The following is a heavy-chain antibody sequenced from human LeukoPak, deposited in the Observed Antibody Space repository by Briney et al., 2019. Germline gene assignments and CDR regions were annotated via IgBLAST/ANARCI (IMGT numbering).Heavy chain of an antibody. CDR3: ARARWLQLRGFCDY. J-gene: IGHJ4*02. Sequence: GGSLRLSCAASGFTFSDYYMSWIRQAPGKGLEWVSYISSSGSTIYYGDSGKGRFTISRDNAKNSLYLQMNSLRAEDTAVYYCARARWLQLRGFCDYWGQGILVTVSS. CDR2: ISSSGSTI. CDR1: GFTFSDYY. D-gene: IGHD5-24*01. V-gene: IGHV3-11*01.